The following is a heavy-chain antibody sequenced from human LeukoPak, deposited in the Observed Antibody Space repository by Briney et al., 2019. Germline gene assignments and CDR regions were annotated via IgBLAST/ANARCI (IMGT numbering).Heavy chain of an antibody. CDR2: ISLDGSYK. Sequence: GGSLRLSCAASGFTFSSYAMHWVRQAPGKGLEWVALISLDGSYKFYADSVKGRFTISRDNSQSTLYLQMSSLRHEDTAVYYCARDYGSLAFHHWGQGTLVTVSS. J-gene: IGHJ1*01. CDR3: ARDYGSLAFHH. D-gene: IGHD1-26*01. CDR1: GFTFSSYA. V-gene: IGHV3-30-3*01.